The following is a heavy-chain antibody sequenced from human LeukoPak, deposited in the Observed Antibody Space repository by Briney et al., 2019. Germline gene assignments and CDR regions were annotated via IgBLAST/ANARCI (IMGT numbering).Heavy chain of an antibody. V-gene: IGHV3-53*04. J-gene: IGHJ2*01. CDR3: AGDAASGSYYHPYWYFDL. D-gene: IGHD1-26*01. Sequence: PGGSLRLSCAASGFTVSSNYMSWVRQAPGKGLEWVSVIYSGGSTYYADSVKGRFTISRHNSKNTLYLQMNSLRAEDTAVYYCAGDAASGSYYHPYWYFDLWGRGTLVTVSS. CDR1: GFTVSSNY. CDR2: IYSGGST.